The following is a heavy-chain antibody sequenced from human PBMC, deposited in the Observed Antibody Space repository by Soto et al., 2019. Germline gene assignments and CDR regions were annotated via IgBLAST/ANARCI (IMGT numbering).Heavy chain of an antibody. CDR3: ARADIEVIPAATPDY. J-gene: IGHJ4*02. V-gene: IGHV1-18*01. CDR2: ISAYNGNT. Sequence: QVPLVQSGAEVKKPGASVKVSCRASGYTFTNYGINWVRQAPGQGLEWLGWISAYNGNTNYAHKLQGRVTMTTDTSTSTAYMEVRSLRSDDTAVYYCARADIEVIPAATPDYWGQGTLVTVSS. CDR1: GYTFTNYG. D-gene: IGHD2-15*01.